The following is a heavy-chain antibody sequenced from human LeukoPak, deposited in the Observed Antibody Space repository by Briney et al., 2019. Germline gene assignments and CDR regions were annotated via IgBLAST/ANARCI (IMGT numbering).Heavy chain of an antibody. CDR1: GFTFSSYG. CDR2: IWYDGSNK. V-gene: IGHV3-33*01. CDR3: ARERAGPYYYGMDV. Sequence: GGSLRLSCAASGFTFSSYGMHWVRQAPGKGLEWVAVIWYDGSNKYYADSVKGRFTISRDNSKNTLYLQMNSLRVEDTAVYYCARERAGPYYYGMDVWGQGTTVTVSS. J-gene: IGHJ6*02.